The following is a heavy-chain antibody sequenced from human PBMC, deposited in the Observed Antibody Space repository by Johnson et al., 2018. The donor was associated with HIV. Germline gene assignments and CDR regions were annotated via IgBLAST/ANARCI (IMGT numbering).Heavy chain of an antibody. CDR3: EKDKDSSSWSGDDAFDI. CDR1: GFTFSRYA. D-gene: IGHD6-13*01. J-gene: IGHJ3*02. CDR2: ISYDGNNK. V-gene: IGHV3-30*04. Sequence: QVQLVESWGGVVQPGRSLRLSCVASGFTFSRYAMHWVRQAPGKGLEWVAVISYDGNNKYYADSVKGRFTISRDNSKNTLYVQMISLRGEDTALYYCEKDKDSSSWSGDDAFDIWGQWTMVTVSS.